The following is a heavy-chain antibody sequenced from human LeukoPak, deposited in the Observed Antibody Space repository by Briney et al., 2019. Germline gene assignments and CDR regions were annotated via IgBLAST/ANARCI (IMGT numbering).Heavy chain of an antibody. Sequence: ASVKVSCKASDTFTSYGISWVRQAPGQGLEWMGWISAYNGNTNYAQKLQGRVTMTTDTSTSTAYMELRSLRSDDTAVYYCARDYYGSGSYFSIDYWGPGTLVTVSS. CDR3: ARDYYGSGSYFSIDY. CDR2: ISAYNGNT. J-gene: IGHJ4*02. D-gene: IGHD3-10*01. CDR1: DTFTSYG. V-gene: IGHV1-18*04.